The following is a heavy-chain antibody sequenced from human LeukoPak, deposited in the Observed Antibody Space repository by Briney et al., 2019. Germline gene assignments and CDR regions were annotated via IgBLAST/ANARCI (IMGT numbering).Heavy chain of an antibody. CDR3: AKVPVLRFLEWLSLHFDY. Sequence: PGGSLRLSCAASGFTFSSYAMSWVRQAPGEGLEWVSAISGSGGSSYYADSVKGRFTISRDNSKNTLYLQMNSLRAEDTAVYYCAKVPVLRFLEWLSLHFDYWGQGTLVTVSS. V-gene: IGHV3-23*01. CDR2: ISGSGGSS. D-gene: IGHD3-3*01. J-gene: IGHJ4*02. CDR1: GFTFSSYA.